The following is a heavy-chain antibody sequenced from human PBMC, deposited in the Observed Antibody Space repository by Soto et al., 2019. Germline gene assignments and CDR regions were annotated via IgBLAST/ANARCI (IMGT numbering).Heavy chain of an antibody. V-gene: IGHV4-39*01. CDR2: IYYSGST. Sequence: SETLSLTCTVSGGSISSSSYYWGWIRQPPGKGLEWIGSIYYSGSTYYNPSLKSRVTISVDTSKNQFSLKLSSVTAADTAVYYCARIEYSSSKTMDVWGKGTTVTVSS. CDR3: ARIEYSSSKTMDV. J-gene: IGHJ6*04. CDR1: GGSISSSSYY. D-gene: IGHD6-6*01.